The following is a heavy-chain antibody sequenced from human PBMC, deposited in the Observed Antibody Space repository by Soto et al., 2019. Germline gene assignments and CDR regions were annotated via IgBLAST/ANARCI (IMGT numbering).Heavy chain of an antibody. CDR3: ARQAFGALHGLVDL. J-gene: IGHJ6*02. D-gene: IGHD3-10*01. CDR1: NGSISNYY. Sequence: QVLLQESGPGLVKPSETLALSCTVSNGSISNYYGSWIRQPPGKGMEWIGYVHHSWGSFYNPSLQSRVAISLDTSKSQFSLKLTSVTATDTAVYYCARQAFGALHGLVDLWGQGITVTVSS. V-gene: IGHV4-59*08. CDR2: VHHSWGS.